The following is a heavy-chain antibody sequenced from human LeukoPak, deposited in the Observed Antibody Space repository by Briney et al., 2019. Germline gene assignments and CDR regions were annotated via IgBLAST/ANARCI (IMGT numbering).Heavy chain of an antibody. CDR2: INAANGNT. CDR3: AHGAPGNYFRHFAG. CDR1: GYTFTSYA. J-gene: IGHJ4*02. V-gene: IGHV1-3*01. D-gene: IGHD3-22*01. Sequence: GASVKVSCKASGYTFTSYAIHWVRQAPGQRLEWMGWINAANGNTKYSQKFQGRVTMTRDTSAGTAYMELSNLRSEDTAVFYCAHGAPGNYFRHFAGWGQGTLVTVSS.